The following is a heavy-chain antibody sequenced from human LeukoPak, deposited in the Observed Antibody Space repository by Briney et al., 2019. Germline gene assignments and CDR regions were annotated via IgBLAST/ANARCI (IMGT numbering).Heavy chain of an antibody. J-gene: IGHJ4*02. V-gene: IGHV5-51*01. CDR2: IYPVDSDT. CDR3: ARSGNYGEYVL. CDR1: GYTFRIYW. D-gene: IGHD4-17*01. Sequence: GESLKISCKGSGYTFRIYWIAWVRQMPGKGLEGMGTIYPVDSDTRYSPSFQGQVTISADESISTPYLQWSSLKASDTAIYYCARSGNYGEYVLWGQGTLVTVSS.